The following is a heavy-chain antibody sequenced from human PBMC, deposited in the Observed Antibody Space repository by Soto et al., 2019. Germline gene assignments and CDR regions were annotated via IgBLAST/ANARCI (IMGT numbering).Heavy chain of an antibody. Sequence: SVKVSCKASGGTFSSYAISWVRQAPGQGLEWMGGIIPIFGTANYAQKFQGRVTITADESTSTAYMELSSLRSEDAAVYYCARDSPEYCSGGSCYWYWGQGTLVTVSS. V-gene: IGHV1-69*13. CDR3: ARDSPEYCSGGSCYWY. J-gene: IGHJ4*02. D-gene: IGHD2-15*01. CDR1: GGTFSSYA. CDR2: IIPIFGTA.